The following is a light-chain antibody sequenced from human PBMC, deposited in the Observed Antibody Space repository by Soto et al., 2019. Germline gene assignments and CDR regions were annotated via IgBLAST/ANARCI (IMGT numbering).Light chain of an antibody. CDR2: GAS. Sequence: EIVMTQSPATPSVSPGERATLSCRASQSVSSNLAWYQQKPGQAPRLLIYGASTRATGIPARFSGSGSGTEFTLTISSLQSEDFAVYYCQQYNTWPPPRPAFGQGTKVEIK. CDR1: QSVSSN. J-gene: IGKJ1*01. V-gene: IGKV3-15*01. CDR3: QQYNTWPPPRPA.